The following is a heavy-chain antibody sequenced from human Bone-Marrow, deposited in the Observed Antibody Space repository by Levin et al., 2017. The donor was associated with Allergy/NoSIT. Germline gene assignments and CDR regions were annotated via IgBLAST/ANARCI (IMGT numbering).Heavy chain of an antibody. D-gene: IGHD3-10*01. V-gene: IGHV2-5*02. CDR3: ARRNRVRGVITSYWYFDV. J-gene: IGHJ2*01. CDR2: IYWDDEQ. Sequence: ASGPTLVKPTQTLTLTCTFSGFSLNTDGVGVGWIRQPPGKALEWLAVIYWDDEQGYSPSLKNRLTITNNAPQNQVVLTMTKLDPMDSATYSCARRNRVRGVITSYWYFDVWGRGTLVTVSS. CDR1: GFSLNTDGVG.